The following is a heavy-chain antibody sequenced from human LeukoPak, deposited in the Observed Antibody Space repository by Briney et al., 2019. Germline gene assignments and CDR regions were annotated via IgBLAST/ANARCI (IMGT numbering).Heavy chain of an antibody. D-gene: IGHD4-23*01. V-gene: IGHV4-59*01. J-gene: IGHJ3*02. Sequence: SETLSLTCAVSVGSISSYYWSWIRLPPPKGLQWIANIYYRGSPTSNPSVKSRVAMSVDTSKKQFSLKLSSLTAADTAVYYCARGGTAVIAPYAFDIWGQGTMVTVSS. CDR1: VGSISSYY. CDR2: IYYRGSP. CDR3: ARGGTAVIAPYAFDI.